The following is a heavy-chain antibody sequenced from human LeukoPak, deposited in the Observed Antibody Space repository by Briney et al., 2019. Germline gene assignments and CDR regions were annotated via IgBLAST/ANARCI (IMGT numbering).Heavy chain of an antibody. CDR1: GGSFSGYY. J-gene: IGHJ3*02. V-gene: IGHV4-34*01. CDR2: INHSGST. Sequence: PSETLSLTCAVYGGSFSGYYWSWIRQPPGKGLEWIGEINHSGSTNYNPSLKSRVTISVDTSKNQFSLKLSSVTAADTAVYYCAATTSSPDKRAFDIWGQGTMVTVSS. D-gene: IGHD1-7*01. CDR3: AATTSSPDKRAFDI.